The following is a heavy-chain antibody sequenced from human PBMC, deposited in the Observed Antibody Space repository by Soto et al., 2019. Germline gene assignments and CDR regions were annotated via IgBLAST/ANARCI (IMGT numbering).Heavy chain of an antibody. CDR2: IIPIFGTA. J-gene: IGHJ4*02. V-gene: IGHV1-69*13. CDR3: ARARAVGATGNYYFDY. Sequence: SVKVSSKASGGTFSSYAISWVRQAPGQGLEWMGGIIPIFGTANYAQKFQGRVTITADESTSTAYMELSSLRSEDTAVYYCARARAVGATGNYYFDYWGQGTLVTVSS. D-gene: IGHD1-26*01. CDR1: GGTFSSYA.